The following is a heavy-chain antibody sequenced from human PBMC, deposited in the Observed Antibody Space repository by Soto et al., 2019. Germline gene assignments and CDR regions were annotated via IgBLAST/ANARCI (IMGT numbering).Heavy chain of an antibody. J-gene: IGHJ4*02. V-gene: IGHV1-3*01. Sequence: GASVKVSCKASRYTFTSYAMHWVRQAPGQRLEWMGWINAGNGNTKYSQKFQGRVTITRGTSASTAYMELSSLRSEDTAVYYCARDPVLLWFGELFYYFDYWGQGTLVTVSS. CDR3: ARDPVLLWFGELFYYFDY. CDR1: RYTFTSYA. D-gene: IGHD3-10*01. CDR2: INAGNGNT.